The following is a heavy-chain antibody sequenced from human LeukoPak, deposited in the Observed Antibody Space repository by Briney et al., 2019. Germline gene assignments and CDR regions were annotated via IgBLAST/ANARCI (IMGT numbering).Heavy chain of an antibody. CDR3: ARGSSIFGVVLTFEY. Sequence: GGSLRLSCAASGFTFSRHGMEWVRQAPGKGLECVANIKQDGSDRYYVGSVKGRFTISRDNTKNSLYLQMNSLRAEDTAVYYCARGSSIFGVVLTFEYWARELWPSSPQ. CDR2: IKQDGSDR. V-gene: IGHV3-7*01. D-gene: IGHD3-3*01. J-gene: IGHJ4*02. CDR1: GFTFSRHG.